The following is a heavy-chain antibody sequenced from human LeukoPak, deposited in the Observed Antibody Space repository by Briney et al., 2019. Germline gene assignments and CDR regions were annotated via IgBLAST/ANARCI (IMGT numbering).Heavy chain of an antibody. J-gene: IGHJ5*02. CDR2: IKQDGSEK. CDR3: ARDLILRFTAWFDP. D-gene: IGHD3-3*01. Sequence: GGSLRLSCAASGFTFSSYWMSWVRQAPGKGLEWVANIKQDGSEKYYVDSVKGRFTISRDNAKNSLYLQMNSLRVEDTAVYYCARDLILRFTAWFDPWGQGTLVTVSS. CDR1: GFTFSSYW. V-gene: IGHV3-7*05.